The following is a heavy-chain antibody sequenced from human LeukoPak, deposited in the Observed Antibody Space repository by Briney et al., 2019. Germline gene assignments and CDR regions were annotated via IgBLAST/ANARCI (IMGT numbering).Heavy chain of an antibody. CDR3: ARGERGSSYGALDH. V-gene: IGHV3-21*01. CDR1: GFTFSTYS. CDR2: ISSTSSHI. Sequence: PGGSLRLSCTAPGFTFSTYSLNWVRQAPGKGLEWVSFISSTSSHIYYADSVKGRLTISRDNAKNSLYLQMSSLRAEDTAVYYCARGERGSSYGALDHWGQGALVTVSS. J-gene: IGHJ4*02. D-gene: IGHD5-18*01.